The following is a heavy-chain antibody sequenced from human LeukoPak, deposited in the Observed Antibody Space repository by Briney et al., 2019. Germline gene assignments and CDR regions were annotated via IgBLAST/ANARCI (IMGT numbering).Heavy chain of an antibody. CDR1: GGSFSGYC. CDR3: ARSYSSGWPGWFDP. V-gene: IGHV4-34*01. Sequence: SETLSLTCAVYGGSFSGYCWSWIRQPPGKGLEWIGEINHSGSTNYNPSLKSRLTISVDTSKNQFSLKLSSVTAADTAVYYCARSYSSGWPGWFDPWGQGTLVTVSS. J-gene: IGHJ5*02. CDR2: INHSGST. D-gene: IGHD6-19*01.